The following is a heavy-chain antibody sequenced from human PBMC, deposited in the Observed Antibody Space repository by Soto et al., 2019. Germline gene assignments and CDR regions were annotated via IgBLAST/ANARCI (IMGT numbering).Heavy chain of an antibody. CDR3: ARGQSGYSSGWSPNDY. CDR2: MNPNSGNT. D-gene: IGHD6-19*01. CDR1: GYTFTSYE. J-gene: IGHJ4*02. Sequence: QVQLVQSGAEVKKPGASVKVSCKASGYTFTSYEINWVRQATGQGLEWMGWMNPNSGNTGYAQKFQGRVTMTWNTSISTADMELSRLRSEDTAVYYCARGQSGYSSGWSPNDYWGQGTLVTVSS. V-gene: IGHV1-8*01.